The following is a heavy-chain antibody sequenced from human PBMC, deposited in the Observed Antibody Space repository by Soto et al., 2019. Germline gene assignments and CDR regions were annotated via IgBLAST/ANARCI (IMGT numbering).Heavy chain of an antibody. D-gene: IGHD6-6*01. CDR2: ISYDGSNK. V-gene: IGHV3-30*18. CDR1: GFTFSSYG. J-gene: IGHJ6*02. Sequence: GGSLRLSCAASGFTFSSYGMHWVRQAPGKGLEWVAVISYDGSNKYYADTVKGRFTISRDNSKNTLYLQMNSLRAEDTAVYNYAKDLVYSISSVLVGYYYYYGMDVWGQGTTVTVSS. CDR3: AKDLVYSISSVLVGYYYYYGMDV.